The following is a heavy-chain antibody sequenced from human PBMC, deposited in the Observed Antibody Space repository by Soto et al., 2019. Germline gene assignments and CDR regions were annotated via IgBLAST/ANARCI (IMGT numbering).Heavy chain of an antibody. Sequence: SETLSLTCAVYGGSFSGYYWSWIRQPPGKGLEWIGEINHSGSTNYNPSLKSRVTISVDTSKNQFSLKLSSVTAADTAVYYCAARNPNYGGKKYYFDYWGQGTLVTVSS. D-gene: IGHD4-17*01. CDR2: INHSGST. J-gene: IGHJ4*02. CDR1: GGSFSGYY. V-gene: IGHV4-34*01. CDR3: AARNPNYGGKKYYFDY.